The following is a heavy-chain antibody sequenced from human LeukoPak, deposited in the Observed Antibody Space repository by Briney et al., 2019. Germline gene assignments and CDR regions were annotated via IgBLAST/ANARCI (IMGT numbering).Heavy chain of an antibody. CDR1: GGSISSGGYY. Sequence: SQTLSLTCTVSGGSISSGGYYWSWIRQPPGKGLEWIGEINHSGSTNYNPSLKSRVTISVDTSKNQFSLKLSSVTAADTAVYYCARAGSSGWYGATGRLVDYWGQGTLVTVSS. CDR2: INHSGST. CDR3: ARAGSSGWYGATGRLVDY. J-gene: IGHJ4*02. D-gene: IGHD6-19*01. V-gene: IGHV4-30-2*01.